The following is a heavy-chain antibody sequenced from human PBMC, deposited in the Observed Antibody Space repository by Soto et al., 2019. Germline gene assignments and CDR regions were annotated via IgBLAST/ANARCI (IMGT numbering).Heavy chain of an antibody. D-gene: IGHD3-22*01. CDR3: ARAPQTYYYDSSGYYFDY. J-gene: IGHJ4*02. CDR2: INAGNGNT. Sequence: GASVKVSCKASGYTFTSYAMHWVRQAPGQRLEWMGWINAGNGNTKYSQKFQGRVTITRDTSASTAYMELSSLRSEDTAVYYCARAPQTYYYDSSGYYFDYWGQGTLVTVSS. CDR1: GYTFTSYA. V-gene: IGHV1-3*01.